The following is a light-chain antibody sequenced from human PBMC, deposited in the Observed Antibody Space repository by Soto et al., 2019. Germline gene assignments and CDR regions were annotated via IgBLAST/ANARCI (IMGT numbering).Light chain of an antibody. J-gene: IGKJ1*01. CDR1: QSVSSN. CDR3: QQYNNWPPMA. Sequence: EIVMTQSPATLSVSPGERATLSCRASQSVSSNLAWYQQKPGQAPRLLIYGASTRATGIPARFSGSGSGTEFTLTISSLQSEDFVVYYGQQYNNWPPMAFGQGTKVEIK. CDR2: GAS. V-gene: IGKV3-15*01.